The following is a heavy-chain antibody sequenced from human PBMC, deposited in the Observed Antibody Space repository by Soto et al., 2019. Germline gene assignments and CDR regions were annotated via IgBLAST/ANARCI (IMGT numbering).Heavy chain of an antibody. D-gene: IGHD2-2*01. CDR3: AKDIVPAAKTRFSYYYMDV. J-gene: IGHJ6*03. V-gene: IGHV3-9*01. Sequence: DVQLVESGGGLVQPGRSLRLSCAASGFTFDDYAMHWVRQAPGKGLEWVSGISWNSGSIGYADSVKGRFTISRDNAKNSLYLQMNSLRAEDTALYYCAKDIVPAAKTRFSYYYMDVWGKGTTVTVSS. CDR2: ISWNSGSI. CDR1: GFTFDDYA.